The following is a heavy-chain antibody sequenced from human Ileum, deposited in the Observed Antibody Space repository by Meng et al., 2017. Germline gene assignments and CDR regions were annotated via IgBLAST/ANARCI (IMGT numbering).Heavy chain of an antibody. CDR3: ARQGKHFYESGSYLLHGFDI. J-gene: IGHJ3*02. D-gene: IGHD3-3*02. V-gene: IGHV5-51*01. Sequence: GESLKISCQASGYTFTDYWLGWVRQMPGKGLEWMGIIHPGDSDTRYNPSFQGQVTISGDKSIKTAYLQWSSLRASDTAMYYCARQGKHFYESGSYLLHGFDIWGQGTMVTVSS. CDR2: IHPGDSDT. CDR1: GYTFTDYW.